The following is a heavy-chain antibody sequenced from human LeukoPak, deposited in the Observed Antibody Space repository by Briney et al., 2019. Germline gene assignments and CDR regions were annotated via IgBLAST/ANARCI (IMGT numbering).Heavy chain of an antibody. CDR1: GGSISSSDYY. V-gene: IGHV4-30-4*01. Sequence: SETLSLTSTVSGGSISSSDYYWSWIRQPPGKGLEWIGYIYYSGSTYYNPSLKSRVTISVDTSKNQFSLKLSSVTAADTAVYYCARGLMIRGGMDVWGQGTTVTVSS. D-gene: IGHD3-16*01. J-gene: IGHJ6*02. CDR3: ARGLMIRGGMDV. CDR2: IYYSGST.